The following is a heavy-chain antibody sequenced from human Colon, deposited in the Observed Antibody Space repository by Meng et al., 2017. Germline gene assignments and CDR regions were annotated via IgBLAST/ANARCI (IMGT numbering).Heavy chain of an antibody. CDR1: GFAFSSYS. J-gene: IGHJ4*02. D-gene: IGHD3-10*01. V-gene: IGHV3-21*01. Sequence: GGSLRLSCAASGFAFSSYSMNWVRQAAGKGLEWVSSISTSSRYIFYADSVKGRFTISRDNAKNSLYLQMNSLRAEDTAVYYCARGADGSGSYYKIDYWGQGTLVTVSS. CDR3: ARGADGSGSYYKIDY. CDR2: ISTSSRYI.